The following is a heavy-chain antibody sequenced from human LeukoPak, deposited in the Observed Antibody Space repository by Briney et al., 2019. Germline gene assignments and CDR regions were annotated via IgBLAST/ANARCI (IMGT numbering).Heavy chain of an antibody. V-gene: IGHV3-66*01. J-gene: IGHJ6*02. CDR3: ARASMYYYYGMGV. D-gene: IGHD2-8*01. CDR1: GFTVSSNY. CDR2: IYSEGST. Sequence: GRSLRLSCAASGFTVSSNYMSWVRQAPGEGLEWVSVIYSEGSTYYADSVQGRFTISRDNSKNTLYLQMNSLRAEDTAVYYCARASMYYYYGMGVWGQGTTVTVSS.